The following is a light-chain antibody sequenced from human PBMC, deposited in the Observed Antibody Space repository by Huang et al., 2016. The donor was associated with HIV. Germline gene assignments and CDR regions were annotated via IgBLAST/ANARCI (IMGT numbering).Light chain of an antibody. CDR1: QDIGRL. CDR2: EAA. CDR3: QQSYSPSPFT. J-gene: IGKJ2*01. Sequence: DIQMTQSPSSLSASIGDRVIIPCRASQDIGRLLNWYQQKPGKAPQLLIYEAAVLQTGVPSRSSGSGSGTHFTLTIRSLLPEDFATYYCQQSYSPSPFTFGLGTILDI. V-gene: IGKV1-39*01.